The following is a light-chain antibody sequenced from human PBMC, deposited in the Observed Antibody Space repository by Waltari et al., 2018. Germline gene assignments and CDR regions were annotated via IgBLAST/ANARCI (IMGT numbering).Light chain of an antibody. CDR2: GSS. V-gene: IGLV1-40*01. CDR3: QSYDTSLSVV. CDR1: GSNIVAGHD. J-gene: IGLJ3*02. Sequence: QSVLTQPPSVSGAPGQRVTISCTGSGSNIVAGHDVHWYQQLPRAAPKLLIYGSSSRPLGVPDRFFGSTSGTSASLAIIGLQAEDEADYYCQSYDTSLSVVFGGGTKLTVL.